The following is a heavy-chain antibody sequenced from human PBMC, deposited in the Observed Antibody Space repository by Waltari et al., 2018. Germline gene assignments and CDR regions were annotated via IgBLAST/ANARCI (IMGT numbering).Heavy chain of an antibody. V-gene: IGHV1-69*01. Sequence: QVQLVQAGAEVKKPGSSVTVSCKASGGTFSSYAISWVRQAPGQGLEWMGGIIPIFGTANYAQKFQGRVTITADESTSTAYMELSSLRSEDTAVYYCASLLLWFGELDSPYYFDYWGQGTLVTVSS. CDR3: ASLLLWFGELDSPYYFDY. CDR2: IIPIFGTA. D-gene: IGHD3-10*01. CDR1: GGTFSSYA. J-gene: IGHJ4*02.